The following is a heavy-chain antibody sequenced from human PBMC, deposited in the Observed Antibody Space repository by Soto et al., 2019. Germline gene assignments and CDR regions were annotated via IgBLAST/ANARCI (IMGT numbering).Heavy chain of an antibody. CDR1: GLSLSSMEMA. V-gene: IGHV2-26*01. CDR2: IFGNDET. J-gene: IGHJ4*01. Sequence: QVTLRESGPELVKPAETLTVTCSVSGLSLSSMEMAMSWIRQPPGMGLEWLGNIFGNDETTYNTSLGRRISISKDSSGSQVVLTLTNLDPADSATYFCARMTASGAYIDLLDHWGHGAPVTVSS. D-gene: IGHD1-26*01. CDR3: ARMTASGAYIDLLDH.